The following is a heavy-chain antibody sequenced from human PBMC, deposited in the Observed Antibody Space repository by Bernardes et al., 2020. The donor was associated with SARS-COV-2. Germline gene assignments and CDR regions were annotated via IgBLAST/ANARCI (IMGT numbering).Heavy chain of an antibody. J-gene: IGHJ6*02. CDR3: ARDPLGVMVRGVMNYYYYGMDV. D-gene: IGHD3-10*01. CDR2: IYTSGST. CDR1: GGSISSYY. V-gene: IGHV4-4*07. Sequence: SETLSLTCTVSGGSISSYYWSWIRQPAGKGLEWIGRIYTSGSTNYNPSLKSRVTMSVDTSKNQFSLKLSSVTAADTAVYYCARDPLGVMVRGVMNYYYYGMDVWGQGTTVTVSS.